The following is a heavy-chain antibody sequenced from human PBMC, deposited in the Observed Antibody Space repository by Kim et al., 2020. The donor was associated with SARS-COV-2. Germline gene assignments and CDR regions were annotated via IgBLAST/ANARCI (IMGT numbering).Heavy chain of an antibody. D-gene: IGHD3-10*01. CDR2: ISYDGSNK. V-gene: IGHV3-30*04. CDR1: GFTFSSYA. CDR3: ARGGYYYGSGRGWFDP. J-gene: IGHJ5*02. Sequence: GGSLRLSCAASGFTFSSYAMHWVRQAPGKGLEWVAVISYDGSNKYYADSVKGRFTISRDNSKNTLYLQMNSLRAEDTAVYYCARGGYYYGSGRGWFDPWGQGTLVTVSS.